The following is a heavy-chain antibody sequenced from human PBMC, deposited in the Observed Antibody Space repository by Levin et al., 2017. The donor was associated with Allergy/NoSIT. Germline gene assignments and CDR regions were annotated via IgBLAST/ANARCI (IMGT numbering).Heavy chain of an antibody. Sequence: GESLKISCAASGFTFSSHSMSWVRQAPGKGLEWLSYISLSSSIIYYADSVKGRFTISRDNAKNSLYLQMNSLRAEDTAVYYCARPRYSYGQPDFDHWGQGTLVTVSS. V-gene: IGHV3-48*01. CDR3: ARPRYSYGQPDFDH. CDR1: GFTFSSHS. D-gene: IGHD5-18*01. CDR2: ISLSSSII. J-gene: IGHJ4*02.